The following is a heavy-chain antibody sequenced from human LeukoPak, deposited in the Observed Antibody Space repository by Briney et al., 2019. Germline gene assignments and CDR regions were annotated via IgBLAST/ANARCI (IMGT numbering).Heavy chain of an antibody. J-gene: IGHJ3*02. V-gene: IGHV4-59*08. CDR3: ARQPSGTAAFDI. CDR2: IYHSGNT. CDR1: GGSISSYY. Sequence: SETLSLTCAVSGGSISSYYWSWIRQSPGKGLEWIAYIYHSGNTNYNPSFKSRVTISVDTSKNQFSLKLTSVAAADTAIYYCARQPSGTAAFDIWGQGTMVTVSS. D-gene: IGHD1/OR15-1a*01.